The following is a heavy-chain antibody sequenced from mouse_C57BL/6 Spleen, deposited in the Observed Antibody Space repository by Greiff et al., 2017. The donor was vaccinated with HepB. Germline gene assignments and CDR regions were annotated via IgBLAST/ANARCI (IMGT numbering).Heavy chain of an antibody. Sequence: EVQLQQSGPELVKPGASVKISCKASGYSFTDYNMNWVKQSNGKSLEWIGVINPNYGTTSYNQKFKGKATLTVDQSSSTAYMQLNSLTSEDSAVYYCQYYYGSDWYFDVWGTGTTVTVSS. CDR3: QYYYGSDWYFDV. J-gene: IGHJ1*03. D-gene: IGHD1-1*01. V-gene: IGHV1-39*01. CDR1: GYSFTDYN. CDR2: INPNYGTT.